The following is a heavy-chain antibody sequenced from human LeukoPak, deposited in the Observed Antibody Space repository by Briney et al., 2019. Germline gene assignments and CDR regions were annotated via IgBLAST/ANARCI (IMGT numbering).Heavy chain of an antibody. Sequence: ASVKVSCMTSGYTFTNHYLHWVRQAPGQGLEWIGVINPGDGGTNYAQKFQGRVTMTRDTSTSTVYMELSSLRSEDTTVFYCTRLGQLVFDYWGQGTLVTVSS. D-gene: IGHD6-6*01. CDR2: INPGDGGT. CDR1: GYTFTNHY. J-gene: IGHJ4*02. CDR3: TRLGQLVFDY. V-gene: IGHV1-46*03.